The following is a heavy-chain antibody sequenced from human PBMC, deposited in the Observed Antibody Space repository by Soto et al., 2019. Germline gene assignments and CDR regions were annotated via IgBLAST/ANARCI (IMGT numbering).Heavy chain of an antibody. CDR3: ATLVYYSSTYRPL. D-gene: IGHD6-19*01. CDR2: IYYSGYT. CDR1: GGSISSSSYY. Sequence: QLQLQESGPGLVKPSETLSLTCTVSGGSISSSSYYWGWIRQPPGKGLEWIGNIYYSGYTYYTPSLKSRVTISLDTSKTHFSLKLSSVTPADTAVYYCATLVYYSSTYRPLWGQGPLVTVSS. J-gene: IGHJ4*02. V-gene: IGHV4-39*02.